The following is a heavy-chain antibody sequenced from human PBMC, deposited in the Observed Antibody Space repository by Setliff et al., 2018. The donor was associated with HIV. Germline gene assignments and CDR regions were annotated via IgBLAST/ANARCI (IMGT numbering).Heavy chain of an antibody. D-gene: IGHD5-18*01. CDR3: ARVRRDTAMVTGFGYYYMDV. CDR2: ISSGGSTI. J-gene: IGHJ6*03. Sequence: PGGSLRLSCAASGFTFSDYYMSWIRQAPGKGLEWVSYISSGGSTIYYADSVKGRFTISRDNAKNSLYLQMNSLRAEETAVYYCARVRRDTAMVTGFGYYYMDVWGKGTTVTVSS. CDR1: GFTFSDYY. V-gene: IGHV3-11*04.